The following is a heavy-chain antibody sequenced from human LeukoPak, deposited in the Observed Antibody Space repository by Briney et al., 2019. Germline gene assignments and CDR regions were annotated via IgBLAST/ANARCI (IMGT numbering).Heavy chain of an antibody. CDR1: GGSISSSSYY. D-gene: IGHD1-26*01. CDR2: IYYSGST. Sequence: PSETLSLTCTVSGGSISSSSYYWGWIRQPPGKGLEWIGSIYYSGSTYYNPSLKSRVTISVDTSKNQFSLKLSSVTAADTAVYYCVSGSYFSYYGMDVWGQGTTVAVSS. V-gene: IGHV4-39*01. J-gene: IGHJ6*02. CDR3: VSGSYFSYYGMDV.